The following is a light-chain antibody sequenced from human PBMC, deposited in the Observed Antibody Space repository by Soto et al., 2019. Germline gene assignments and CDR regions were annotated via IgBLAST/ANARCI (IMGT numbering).Light chain of an antibody. V-gene: IGKV3-20*01. J-gene: IGKJ2*01. CDR1: QSVSSSY. Sequence: EIVLTQSPGTLSLSPGERATLSCRASQSVSSSYLAWYQQKPGQAPRLLIYGASSRATGIPDRFSGSGSGTDFTLSISRLEPEDFAVYYSQQYVSSLIYTFGQGTKLEIK. CDR3: QQYVSSLIYT. CDR2: GAS.